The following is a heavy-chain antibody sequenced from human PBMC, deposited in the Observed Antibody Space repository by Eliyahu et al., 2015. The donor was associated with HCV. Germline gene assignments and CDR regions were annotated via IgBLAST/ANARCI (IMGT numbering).Heavy chain of an antibody. CDR2: IYHSGTT. D-gene: IGHD3-10*01. V-gene: IGHV4-59*01. CDR1: NGSISVYY. Sequence: QVQLQESGPGLVKPSETLSLTCSVSNGSISVYYWTWIRQPPGXGLEWIGYIYHSGTTKYNPSLKSRVTMSIDTSKSQFSLKLSSVTAADTAMYYCVRMTMARGAIFFDYWGLGTLVTVSS. CDR3: VRMTMARGAIFFDY. J-gene: IGHJ4*02.